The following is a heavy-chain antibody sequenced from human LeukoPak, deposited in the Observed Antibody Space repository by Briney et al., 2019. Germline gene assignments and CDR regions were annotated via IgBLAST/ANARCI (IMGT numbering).Heavy chain of an antibody. CDR1: GYTFTGYY. J-gene: IGHJ5*02. CDR2: INPNSGGT. CDR3: AHSPREYSGYDLLDP. D-gene: IGHD5-12*01. Sequence: GASVKVSCKASGYTFTGYYMHWVRQAPGQGLEWMGWINPNSGGTNYAQKFQGRVTMTRDTPISTAYMELSRLRSDDTAVYYCAHSPREYSGYDLLDPWGQGTLVTVSS. V-gene: IGHV1-2*02.